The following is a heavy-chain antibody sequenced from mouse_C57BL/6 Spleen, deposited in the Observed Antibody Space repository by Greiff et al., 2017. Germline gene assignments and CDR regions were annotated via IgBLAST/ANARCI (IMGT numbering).Heavy chain of an antibody. CDR3: AIEVAYGNVAMDY. J-gene: IGHJ4*01. Sequence: VHVMQSGPVLVKPGPSVKISCKASGFTFTDYYMHWVKQSHGKSLEWIGLVYPYNGGTSYNQKFKGKATLTVDTSSSTAYMELTSLTSEDSAVYYCAIEVAYGNVAMDYWGQGASVTVSS. V-gene: IGHV1-36*01. D-gene: IGHD2-1*01. CDR1: GFTFTDYY. CDR2: VYPYNGGT.